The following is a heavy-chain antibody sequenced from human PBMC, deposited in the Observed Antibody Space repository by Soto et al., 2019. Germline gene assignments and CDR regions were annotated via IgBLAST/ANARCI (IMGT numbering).Heavy chain of an antibody. CDR3: ARQDRRPNEYYFDY. V-gene: IGHV4-39*01. CDR2: IYYSGST. D-gene: IGHD2-8*01. CDR1: GGSISSSSYY. Sequence: SETLSLTCTVSGGSISSSSYYLGWIRPPPGKGLEWIGSIYYSGSTYYNPSLKGRVTISVDTSKNQFSLKLSSVTAADTAVYYCARQDRRPNEYYFDYWGQGTLVTVSS. J-gene: IGHJ4*02.